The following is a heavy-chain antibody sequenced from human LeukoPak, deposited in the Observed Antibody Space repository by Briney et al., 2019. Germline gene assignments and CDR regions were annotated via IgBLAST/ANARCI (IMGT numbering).Heavy chain of an antibody. V-gene: IGHV1-18*01. CDR3: ARNLGIAAAGVADY. Sequence: ASVKVSCKASGYTFTSYGISWVRQAPGQGLEWMGWISAYNGNTNYAQKFQGRVTMTRDTSISTAYMELSRLRSDDTAVYYCARNLGIAAAGVADYWGQGTLVTVSS. CDR1: GYTFTSYG. CDR2: ISAYNGNT. D-gene: IGHD6-13*01. J-gene: IGHJ4*02.